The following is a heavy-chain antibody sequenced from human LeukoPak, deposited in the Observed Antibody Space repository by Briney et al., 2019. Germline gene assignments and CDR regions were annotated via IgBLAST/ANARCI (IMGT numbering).Heavy chain of an antibody. CDR2: ISGSGSSR. Sequence: GGSLRLSCSASGFTFSSYEMNWVRKAAGKGLEGVSYISGSGSSRYYADSLKGRFTTSRDNTRNSLYLKMDSLRAKDTALYYCARVEQQLVRGYWGQRTLVTVSS. CDR3: ARVEQQLVRGY. D-gene: IGHD6-13*01. CDR1: GFTFSSYE. V-gene: IGHV3-48*03. J-gene: IGHJ4*02.